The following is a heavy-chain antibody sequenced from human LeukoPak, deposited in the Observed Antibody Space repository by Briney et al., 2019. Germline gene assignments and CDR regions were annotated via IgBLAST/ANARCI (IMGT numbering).Heavy chain of an antibody. Sequence: SETLSLTCTVSGGSISSYYRSWIRQPPGKGLEWIGYIYYSGSTNYNPSLKSRVTISVDTSKNQFSLKLSSVTAADTAVYYCARGRGGSGSYYKDRYYMDVWGKGTTVTVSS. CDR2: IYYSGST. V-gene: IGHV4-59*01. CDR3: ARGRGGSGSYYKDRYYMDV. CDR1: GGSISSYY. D-gene: IGHD3-10*01. J-gene: IGHJ6*03.